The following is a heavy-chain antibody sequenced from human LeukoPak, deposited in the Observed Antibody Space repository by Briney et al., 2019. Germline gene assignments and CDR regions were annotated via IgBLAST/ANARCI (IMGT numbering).Heavy chain of an antibody. Sequence: GASVKVSCKASGYTFTDYYMLWVRQAPGPGLEWMGWINPKSGGADYAQKFQGRVTLTRETSISTAYMELRRLRSDDTAVFYCSIDFGYWGQGTLVTVSS. J-gene: IGHJ4*02. V-gene: IGHV1-2*02. CDR1: GYTFTDYY. CDR2: INPKSGGA. CDR3: SIDFGY.